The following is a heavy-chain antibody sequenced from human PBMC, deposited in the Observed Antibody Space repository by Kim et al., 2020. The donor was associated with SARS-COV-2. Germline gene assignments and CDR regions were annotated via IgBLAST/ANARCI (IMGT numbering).Heavy chain of an antibody. J-gene: IGHJ5*02. CDR2: ISAYNGNT. V-gene: IGHV1-18*01. CDR1: GYTFTSYG. CDR3: AREVEGEGELYWFDP. Sequence: ASVKVSCKASGYTFTSYGISWVRQAPGQGLEWMGWISAYNGNTNYAQKLQGRVTMTTDTSTSTAYMELRSLRSDDTAVYYCAREVEGEGELYWFDPWGQGTLVTVSS. D-gene: IGHD3-16*01.